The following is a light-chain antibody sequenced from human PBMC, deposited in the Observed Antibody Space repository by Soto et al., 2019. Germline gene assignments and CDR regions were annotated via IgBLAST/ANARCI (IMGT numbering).Light chain of an antibody. Sequence: DIQMTQSPTSLSASVGDRVTITCRASQSIRNFVAWYQQKPGKAPKLLIYAAFTLQSGVPSRFSGSGSGTDFTLTINSLQPEDVATYSCQKYSSVPVFGPGTKVEIK. CDR1: QSIRNF. J-gene: IGKJ3*01. V-gene: IGKV1-27*01. CDR3: QKYSSVPV. CDR2: AAF.